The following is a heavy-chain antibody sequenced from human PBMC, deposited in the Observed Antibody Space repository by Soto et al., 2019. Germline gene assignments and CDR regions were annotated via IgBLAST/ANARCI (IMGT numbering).Heavy chain of an antibody. CDR2: IYWEDAK. CDR3: AHAYGGRSLY. CDR1: GFSLSTSRVG. J-gene: IGHJ4*02. V-gene: IGHV2-5*02. Sequence: QITLKESGPTLVKPTQTLTLTCTFSGFSLSTSRVGVGWIRQPPGKALEWLAVIYWEDAKTYRPSLKSRLTIXXATSKNQVALTMTNMDPVDTATYYCAHAYGGRSLYWGQGTLVTVSS. D-gene: IGHD1-26*01.